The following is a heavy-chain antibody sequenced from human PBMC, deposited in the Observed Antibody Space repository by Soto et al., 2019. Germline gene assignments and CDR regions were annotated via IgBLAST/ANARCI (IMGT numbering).Heavy chain of an antibody. J-gene: IGHJ4*02. CDR3: ARYRREAVAGYTLDN. CDR2: VYNSGST. D-gene: IGHD6-13*01. Sequence: TLSLTCTVSGGSISSNYWTWIRQPPGKGLEWIGYVYNSGSTNYNPSLKSRVTISEDTSKSQFSLRVNSMTAADTAVYYCARYRREAVAGYTLDNWGQGILVTVSS. V-gene: IGHV4-59*01. CDR1: GGSISSNY.